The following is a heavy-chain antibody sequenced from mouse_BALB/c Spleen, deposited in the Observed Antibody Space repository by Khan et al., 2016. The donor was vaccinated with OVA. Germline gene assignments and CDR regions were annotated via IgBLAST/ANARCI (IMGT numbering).Heavy chain of an antibody. CDR2: ISSTGST. D-gene: IGHD2-14*01. J-gene: IGHJ4*01. V-gene: IGHV3-2*02. CDR1: GYSITSDYA. Sequence: EVKLLESGPGLVKPSQSLSLTCTVTGYSITSDYAWNWIRQFPGNKLEWMGYISSTGSTSYTPSLKSRISITRDTSKNQFFLQLKSVTTEDTATYYCARSLYYSYGYALDCWGRGTSVTVSS. CDR3: ARSLYYSYGYALDC.